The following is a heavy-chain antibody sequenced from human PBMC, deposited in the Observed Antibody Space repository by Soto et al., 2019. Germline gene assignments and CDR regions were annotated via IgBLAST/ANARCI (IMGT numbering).Heavy chain of an antibody. Sequence: QVQLVQSGAELKMPGASVKISCKPPGSPFSTSSMHWVRQPPGQSPEWMGWINTANGNTKYSHEFQGRVTITTDTSASTAYMDLTSLRSDDTAVYYCARDSTTTWWGSWSWDQGTLVTVSS. CDR3: ARDSTTTWWGSWS. J-gene: IGHJ4*02. D-gene: IGHD2-8*02. V-gene: IGHV1-3*04. CDR1: GSPFSTSS. CDR2: INTANGNT.